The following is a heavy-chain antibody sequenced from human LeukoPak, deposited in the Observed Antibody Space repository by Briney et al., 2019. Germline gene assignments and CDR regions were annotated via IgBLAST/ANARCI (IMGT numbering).Heavy chain of an antibody. Sequence: ASVRVSCKASGYTFTGYYMHWVRQAPGQGLEWMGWINPNSGGTNYAQKFQGRVTMTRDTSISTAYMELSRLRSDDTAVYYCARVSGSGWYRWYFDYWGQGTLVTVSS. V-gene: IGHV1-2*02. CDR1: GYTFTGYY. J-gene: IGHJ4*02. D-gene: IGHD6-19*01. CDR2: INPNSGGT. CDR3: ARVSGSGWYRWYFDY.